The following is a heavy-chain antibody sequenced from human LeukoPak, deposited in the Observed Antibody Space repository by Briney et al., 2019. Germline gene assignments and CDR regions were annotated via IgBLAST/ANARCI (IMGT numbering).Heavy chain of an antibody. V-gene: IGHV1-8*03. J-gene: IGHJ4*02. CDR1: GYTFTGYY. D-gene: IGHD4/OR15-4a*01. Sequence: ASVTVSCTASGYTFTGYYMHWVRQAPGQGLEWMGWMNPNSGNTGYAQKFQGRVTITRNTSINTAYMELSSLTSEDTAVYYCARGDYLAPDYWGQGTLVTVSS. CDR2: MNPNSGNT. CDR3: ARGDYLAPDY.